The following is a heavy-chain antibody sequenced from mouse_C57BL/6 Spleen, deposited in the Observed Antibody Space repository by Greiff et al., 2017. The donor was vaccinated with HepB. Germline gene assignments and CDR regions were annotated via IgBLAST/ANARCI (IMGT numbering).Heavy chain of an antibody. V-gene: IGHV1-15*01. CDR1: GYTFTDYE. Sequence: QVQLQQSGAELVRPGASVTLSCKASGYTFTDYEMHWVKQTPVHGLEWIGAIDPETGGTAYNQKCKGKAILTADKSSSTAYMELRSLTSEDSAVYFCTLYYGSSYAFAYWGQGTLVTVSA. J-gene: IGHJ3*01. CDR3: TLYYGSSYAFAY. CDR2: IDPETGGT. D-gene: IGHD1-1*01.